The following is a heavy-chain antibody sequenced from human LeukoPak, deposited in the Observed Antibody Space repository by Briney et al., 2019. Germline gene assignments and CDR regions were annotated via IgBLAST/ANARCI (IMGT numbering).Heavy chain of an antibody. CDR3: ARDRWSGGSCPPFSY. V-gene: IGHV3-11*01. CDR2: ISSSGSTI. CDR1: GFTFSDYY. J-gene: IGHJ4*02. Sequence: GGSLRLSCAASGFTFSDYYMSWIRQAAGKGREWVSYISSSGSTIYYTDSVKGRFTISRDNAKNSLYLQMNSLRAEDTAVYYCARDRWSGGSCPPFSYWGQGTLVTVSS. D-gene: IGHD2-15*01.